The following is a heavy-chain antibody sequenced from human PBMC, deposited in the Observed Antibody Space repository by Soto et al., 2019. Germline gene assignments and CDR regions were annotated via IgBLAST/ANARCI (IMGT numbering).Heavy chain of an antibody. Sequence: ALVKRSCTTSGDSFNDYYIHRARQAPGQGLEWMGWINPNGGATKYAQKFQGRVTVTRDTSIRTVYMELSSLRSDDTAVYYCARESGGATATLHYFYSYMDVWGKGTTVTVS. CDR3: ARESGGATATLHYFYSYMDV. CDR1: GDSFNDYY. CDR2: INPNGGAT. J-gene: IGHJ6*03. V-gene: IGHV1-2*02. D-gene: IGHD1-26*01.